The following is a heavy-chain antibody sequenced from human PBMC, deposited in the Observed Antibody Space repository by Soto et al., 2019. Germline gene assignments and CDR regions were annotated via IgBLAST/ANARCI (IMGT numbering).Heavy chain of an antibody. J-gene: IGHJ6*02. CDR3: ASHSGYDNYYYYGMDV. V-gene: IGHV4-30-4*01. CDR1: GGSISSGDYY. Sequence: SETLSLTCTVSGGSISSGDYYWSWIRQPPGKGLEWIGYIYYSGSTYYKTSLKSRVTISVDTSKNQFSLKLSSVTAADTAVYYCASHSGYDNYYYYGMDVWGQGTTVTVSS. D-gene: IGHD5-12*01. CDR2: IYYSGST.